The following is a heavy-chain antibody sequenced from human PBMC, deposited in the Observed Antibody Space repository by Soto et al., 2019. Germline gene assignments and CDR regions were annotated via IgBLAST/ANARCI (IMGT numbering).Heavy chain of an antibody. CDR1: GFPFSSYA. V-gene: IGHV3-23*01. CDR2: VTASGDNT. CDR3: AKGVPAAFSPQLAAFDI. D-gene: IGHD2-2*01. J-gene: IGHJ3*02. Sequence: PGGSLRLSCAASGFPFSSYAMSWVRQAPGKGLEWVSTVTASGDNTYYADSVKGRFTISRDNSKNTLYLQMNSLRAEDTAVYYCAKGVPAAFSPQLAAFDIWGQGTLVTVSS.